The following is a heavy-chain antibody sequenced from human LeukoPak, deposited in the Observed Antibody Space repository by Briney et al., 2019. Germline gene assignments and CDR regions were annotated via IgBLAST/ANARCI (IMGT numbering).Heavy chain of an antibody. V-gene: IGHV1-2*06. Sequence: GASVKVSCKASGYTFTGYYMHWVRQAPGQGLEWMGRINPNSGGTNYAQKFQGRVTMTRDTSISTAYMELSRLRSDDTAVCYCASVCSSTSCPLDYWGQGTLVTVSS. D-gene: IGHD2-2*01. J-gene: IGHJ4*02. CDR3: ASVCSSTSCPLDY. CDR2: INPNSGGT. CDR1: GYTFTGYY.